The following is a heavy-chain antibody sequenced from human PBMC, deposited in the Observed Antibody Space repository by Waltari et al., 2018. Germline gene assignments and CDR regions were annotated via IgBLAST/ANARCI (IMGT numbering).Heavy chain of an antibody. V-gene: IGHV4-38-2*01. J-gene: IGHJ4*02. CDR3: ATKYSSSLFDY. D-gene: IGHD6-13*01. Sequence: QVQLQESGPGLVKPSETLSLTCAVSGYSISSGYYWGWIRQPPGKGLEWIGSIYHSGSTYYTPSLKSRVTISVDTSKNQFSLKLSSVTAADTAVYYCATKYSSSLFDYWGQGTLVTVSS. CDR2: IYHSGST. CDR1: GYSISSGYY.